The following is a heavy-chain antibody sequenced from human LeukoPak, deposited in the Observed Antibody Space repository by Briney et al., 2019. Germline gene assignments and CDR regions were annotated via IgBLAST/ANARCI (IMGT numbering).Heavy chain of an antibody. Sequence: GGSLRLSCAASGFTFSSYSMNWVRQAPGKGLEWVSYISSSSSTIYYADSVKGRFTISRDNAKNSLYLQMNSLRAEDTAVYYCARTDYSRPFDIWGQGTMVTVSS. D-gene: IGHD2-21*01. J-gene: IGHJ3*02. CDR2: ISSSSSTI. V-gene: IGHV3-48*04. CDR1: GFTFSSYS. CDR3: ARTDYSRPFDI.